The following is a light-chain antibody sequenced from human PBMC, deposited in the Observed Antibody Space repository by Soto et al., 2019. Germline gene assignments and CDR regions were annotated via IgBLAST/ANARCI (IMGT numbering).Light chain of an antibody. CDR2: KAS. J-gene: IGKJ1*01. CDR3: QHYNSYSEA. CDR1: QSISSS. V-gene: IGKV1-5*03. Sequence: IQMTQSPSTLSASVGDRVTITCRASQSISSSLAWYQRKPGKAPKLLIYKASSLESGVPSRFSGSGSGTEFTLTISSLQPDDFAPYYCQHYNSYSEAFDQGTKVDIK.